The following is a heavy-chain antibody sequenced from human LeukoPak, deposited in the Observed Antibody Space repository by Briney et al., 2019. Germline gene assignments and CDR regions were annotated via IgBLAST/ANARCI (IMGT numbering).Heavy chain of an antibody. CDR2: INHSGST. Sequence: PSETLTLTCAVYGGSFSGYYWSWIRQPPGKGLEWIGEINHSGSTNYNASLKSRVTISVDTSKNQFSLKLSSVTAADTAVYYCARVSRYYDFWSGYSGYMDVWGKGTTVTVSS. D-gene: IGHD3-3*01. CDR3: ARVSRYYDFWSGYSGYMDV. CDR1: GGSFSGYY. V-gene: IGHV4-34*01. J-gene: IGHJ6*03.